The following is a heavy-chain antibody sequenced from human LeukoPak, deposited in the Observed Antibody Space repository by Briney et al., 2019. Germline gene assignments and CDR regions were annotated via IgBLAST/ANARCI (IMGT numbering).Heavy chain of an antibody. CDR2: IWYDGSNK. Sequence: GRSLRLSCAASGFTFSSYGMHWVRQAPGKGLEWVAVIWYDGSNKYHADSVKGRFTISRDNSKNTLYLQMNSLRAEDTAVYYCARDRSGSYKYGVDVWGQGTTVTVSS. CDR3: ARDRSGSYKYGVDV. CDR1: GFTFSSYG. V-gene: IGHV3-33*08. D-gene: IGHD3-10*01. J-gene: IGHJ6*02.